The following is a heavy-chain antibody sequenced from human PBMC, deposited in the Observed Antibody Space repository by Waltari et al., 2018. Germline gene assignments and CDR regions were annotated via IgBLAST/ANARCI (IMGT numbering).Heavy chain of an antibody. CDR3: ATAPDAFQIIN. CDR2: INPYSGGT. Sequence: QVHLVQSGAEVKKPGASVKVSCKTSRYTLTGYYMYWVSYAPGQGLEWMGWINPYSGGTAYAQKFQGRVTLTRDTSISTAYMELNRLISDDSAMYYCATAPDAFQIINWGQGTLVTVSS. CDR1: RYTLTGYY. J-gene: IGHJ4*02. V-gene: IGHV1-2*02. D-gene: IGHD2-2*01.